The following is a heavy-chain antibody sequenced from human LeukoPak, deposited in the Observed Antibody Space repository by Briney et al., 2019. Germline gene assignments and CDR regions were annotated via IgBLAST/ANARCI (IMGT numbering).Heavy chain of an antibody. CDR1: GFTFSSYS. J-gene: IGHJ3*02. CDR3: ARDGGIVGAPWDDGAFDI. CDR2: ISSSSSYI. V-gene: IGHV3-21*01. Sequence: GGSLRLSCAASGFTFSSYSMNWVRQAPGKGLEWVSSISSSSSYIYYADSVKGRFTISRDNAKNSLYLQMNSLRAEDTAVYYCARDGGIVGAPWDDGAFDIWGQGTMVTVSS. D-gene: IGHD1-26*01.